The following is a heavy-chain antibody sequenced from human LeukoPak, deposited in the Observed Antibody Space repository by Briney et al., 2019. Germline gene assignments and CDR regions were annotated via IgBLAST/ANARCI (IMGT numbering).Heavy chain of an antibody. D-gene: IGHD6-13*01. CDR2: IRSKAYGGTT. V-gene: IGHV3-49*04. CDR1: GFTFGDYA. Sequence: PEGSLRLSCTASGFTFGDYAMSWVRQAPGKGLEWVGFIRSKAYGGTTEYAASVKGRFTISRDDSKSIAYLQMNSLKTEDTAVYYCTRDTPWRRAAASEYWGQGTLVTVSS. J-gene: IGHJ4*02. CDR3: TRDTPWRRAAASEY.